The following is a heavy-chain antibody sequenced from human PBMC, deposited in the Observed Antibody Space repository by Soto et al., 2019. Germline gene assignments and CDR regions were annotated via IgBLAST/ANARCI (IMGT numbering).Heavy chain of an antibody. J-gene: IGHJ4*02. V-gene: IGHV3-23*01. CDR2: ISGSGGST. CDR3: AKDSGYSYGYDYFDY. Sequence: EVQLLESGGGLVQPGGSLRLSCAASGFTFSSYAMSWVRQAPGKGLEWDSGISGSGGSTNDADSVKGRFTISRDNSKNTLYLQMNSLRAEDTAVYYCAKDSGYSYGYDYFDYWGQGTLVTFSS. CDR1: GFTFSSYA. D-gene: IGHD5-18*01.